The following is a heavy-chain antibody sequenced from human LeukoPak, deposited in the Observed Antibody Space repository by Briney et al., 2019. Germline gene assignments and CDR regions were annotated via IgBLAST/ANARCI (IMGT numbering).Heavy chain of an antibody. CDR2: VNPNSGDT. CDR3: ARDRGNTLRFLEWLRGPQFDP. CDR1: EYTFTDYY. Sequence: GASVKVSCKASEYTFTDYYMHWVRQAPGQGLEWMGWVNPNSGDTAYAQNFQGRVTVTRDTSISTAYMELSRPRSDDTAVYYCARDRGNTLRFLEWLRGPQFDPWGQGTLVTVSS. J-gene: IGHJ5*02. D-gene: IGHD3-3*01. V-gene: IGHV1-2*02.